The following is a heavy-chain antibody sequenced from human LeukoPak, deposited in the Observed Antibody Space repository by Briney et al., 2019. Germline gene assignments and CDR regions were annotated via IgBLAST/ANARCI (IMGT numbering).Heavy chain of an antibody. Sequence: PGGSLRLSCAASGFTFSSYSMNWVRQAPGEGLEWVSGISPSADIKYYADSVKGRFTISRDNSKNMLYLEVISLTADDTAVYYCAKDDAWLRFGEWSQGTLVTVSS. J-gene: IGHJ4*02. D-gene: IGHD3-10*01. CDR1: GFTFSSYS. V-gene: IGHV3-23*01. CDR3: AKDDAWLRFGE. CDR2: ISPSADIK.